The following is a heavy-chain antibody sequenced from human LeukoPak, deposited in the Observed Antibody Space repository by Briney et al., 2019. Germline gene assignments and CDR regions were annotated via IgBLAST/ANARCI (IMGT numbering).Heavy chain of an antibody. CDR2: ISSSSTI. Sequence: GGSLRLSCAASGFTFSSYSMNWVRQAPGKGLEWVSYISSSSTIYYADSVKGRFTISRDNAKNSLYLQMNSLRAEDTAVYYCARGGSNYDLVDYWGQGTLVTVSS. V-gene: IGHV3-48*01. CDR3: ARGGSNYDLVDY. D-gene: IGHD4-11*01. J-gene: IGHJ4*02. CDR1: GFTFSSYS.